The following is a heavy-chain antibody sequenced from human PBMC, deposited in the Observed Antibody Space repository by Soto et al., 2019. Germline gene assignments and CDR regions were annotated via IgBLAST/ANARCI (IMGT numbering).Heavy chain of an antibody. D-gene: IGHD3-10*01. V-gene: IGHV1-18*01. CDR3: ARTVSGSAQNDAFDI. J-gene: IGHJ3*02. Sequence: QVQLVQSGAEVKKPGASVKVSCKASGYTFTSYGISWVRQAPGQGLEWMGWISAYNGNTNYAQKLQGRVTMTTDTXXXXXXXXXXXXXXXDTAVYYCARTVSGSAQNDAFDIWGQGTMVTVSS. CDR2: ISAYNGNT. CDR1: GYTFTSYG.